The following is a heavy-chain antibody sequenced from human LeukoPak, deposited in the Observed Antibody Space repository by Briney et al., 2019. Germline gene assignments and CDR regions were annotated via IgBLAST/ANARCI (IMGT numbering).Heavy chain of an antibody. J-gene: IGHJ4*02. CDR3: TTAPSALDY. CDR2: IKSETSGGTT. CDR1: GFTFNNAW. Sequence: GGSLRLPCAASGFTFNNAWMTWVRQAPGKGLEWVGRIKSETSGGTTDYAAPVKGRFTISRDDSKNTLFLQMNSLKTEDTAVYYCTTAPSALDYWGQGTLVTVSS. V-gene: IGHV3-15*01.